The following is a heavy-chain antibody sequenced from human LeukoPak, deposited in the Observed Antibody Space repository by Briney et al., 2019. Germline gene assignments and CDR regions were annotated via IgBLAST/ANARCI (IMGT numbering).Heavy chain of an antibody. CDR3: AKKMMDATSSYYYGMDV. CDR2: ISGSGGST. J-gene: IGHJ6*02. V-gene: IGHV3-23*01. D-gene: IGHD2-2*03. Sequence: GGSLRLSCAASGFTFSRYVMRWVRQAPGKGLEWVSAISGSGGSTYYADSVKGRFTISGDNSKNTLYLQMNTLRAEDTAIYYCAKKMMDATSSYYYGMDVWGQGTTVTVSS. CDR1: GFTFSRYV.